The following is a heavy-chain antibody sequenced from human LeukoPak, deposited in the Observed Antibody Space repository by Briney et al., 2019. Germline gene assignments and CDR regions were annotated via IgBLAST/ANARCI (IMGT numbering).Heavy chain of an antibody. J-gene: IGHJ6*03. V-gene: IGHV4-34*01. CDR1: GGSFSGYY. D-gene: IGHD5-12*01. CDR3: ARGMATRKRQYYYYYMDV. CDR2: INHSGST. Sequence: SETLSLTCAVYGGSFSGYYWSWIRQPPGKGLEWIGEINHSGSTNYNPSLKSRVTILVDASKNQFSLKLSSVTAADTAVYYCARGMATRKRQYYYYYMDVWGKGTTVTVSS.